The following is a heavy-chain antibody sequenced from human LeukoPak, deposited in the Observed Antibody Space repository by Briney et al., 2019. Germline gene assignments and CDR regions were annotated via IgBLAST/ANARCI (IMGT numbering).Heavy chain of an antibody. V-gene: IGHV4-30-4*01. CDR2: IYYSGST. J-gene: IGHJ4*02. CDR1: GGSISSGDCY. CDR3: ARFGTMVRGVIPRYFDY. D-gene: IGHD3-10*01. Sequence: SETLSLTCTVSGGSISSGDCYWSWIRQPPGKGLEWIGYIYYSGSTYYNPSLKSRVTISVDTSKNQFSLKLSSVTAADTAVYYCARFGTMVRGVIPRYFDYWGQGTLVTVSS.